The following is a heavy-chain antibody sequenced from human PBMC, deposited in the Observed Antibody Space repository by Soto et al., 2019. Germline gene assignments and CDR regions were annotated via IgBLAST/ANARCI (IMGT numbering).Heavy chain of an antibody. Sequence: EVQLLEAGGGLAQPGGSLRLSCAASGFAFGTSAMTWVRQAPGKGLEWVSTISGPGDSTFYADSVKGRFTISRDNSRNTVYLQINNLRADDTAVYYCARGGHFSFFAPWGQGTLVTVSS. V-gene: IGHV3-23*01. J-gene: IGHJ5*02. CDR2: ISGPGDST. D-gene: IGHD3-3*02. CDR1: GFAFGTSA. CDR3: ARGGHFSFFAP.